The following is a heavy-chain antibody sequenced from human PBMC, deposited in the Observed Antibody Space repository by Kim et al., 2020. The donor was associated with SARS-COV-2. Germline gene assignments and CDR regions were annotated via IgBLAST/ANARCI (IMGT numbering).Heavy chain of an antibody. CDR3: ARDSNYYGSGSYIH. CDR1: GGSISSGGYY. Sequence: SETLSLTCTVSGGSISSGGYYWSWIRQHPGKGLEWIGYIYYSGSTYYNPSLKSRVTISVDTSKNQFSLKLSPVTAADTAVYYCARDSNYYGSGSYIHWGQGTLVTVSS. V-gene: IGHV4-31*03. J-gene: IGHJ4*02. CDR2: IYYSGST. D-gene: IGHD3-10*01.